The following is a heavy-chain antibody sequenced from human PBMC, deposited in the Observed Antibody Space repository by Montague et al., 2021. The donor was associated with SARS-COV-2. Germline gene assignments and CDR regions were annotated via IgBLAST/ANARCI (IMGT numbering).Heavy chain of an antibody. CDR1: GFTVSSNY. V-gene: IGHV3-53*05. CDR3: ARGGGRDAFDI. J-gene: IGHJ3*02. D-gene: IGHD6-25*01. CDR2: IYSGGST. Sequence: SLRLSCAAPGFTVSSNYMSWVRQAPGKGLEWVSDIYSGGSTYYADSVKGRFTISRDNSKNTLYLQMNSLRAEDTAVYYCARGGGRDAFDIWGQGTMVTVSS.